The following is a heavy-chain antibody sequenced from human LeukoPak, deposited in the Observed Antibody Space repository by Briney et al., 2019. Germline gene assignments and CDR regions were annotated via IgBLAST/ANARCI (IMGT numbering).Heavy chain of an antibody. Sequence: PSETLSLTCAVYGGSFSGYYWSWIRQPPGKGLEWIGEINHSGSTNYNPSLKSRVTISVDTSKSQFSLKLSSVTAADTAVYYCARELGSYCSGGSCYSVRPNWFDPWGQGTLVTVSS. CDR3: ARELGSYCSGGSCYSVRPNWFDP. CDR1: GGSFSGYY. CDR2: INHSGST. D-gene: IGHD2-15*01. V-gene: IGHV4-34*01. J-gene: IGHJ5*02.